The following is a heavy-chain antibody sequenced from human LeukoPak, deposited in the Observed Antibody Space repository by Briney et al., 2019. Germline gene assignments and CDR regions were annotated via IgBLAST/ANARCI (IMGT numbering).Heavy chain of an antibody. CDR3: AKDFGSTNY. CDR1: GFTFSSYA. Sequence: PGGSLRLSCAASGFTFSSYAMSWVRQDPGKGMEWVSAISGSGGSTYYGDSVKGRFTIPREKCKKTLYLQMNSLRAEDTAVYYCAKDFGSTNYWGQGTLVTVSS. CDR2: ISGSGGST. J-gene: IGHJ4*02. V-gene: IGHV3-23*01. D-gene: IGHD1-1*01.